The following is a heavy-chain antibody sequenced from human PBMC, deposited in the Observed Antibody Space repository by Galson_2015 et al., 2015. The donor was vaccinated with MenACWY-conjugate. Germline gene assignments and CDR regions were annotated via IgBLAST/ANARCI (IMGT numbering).Heavy chain of an antibody. Sequence: SETLSLTCTISGGSISSYYWSWIRQPPGKGLEWIGYIYYTGSTNFNPSLKSRVTISLDTSRNQFSLNLSSLTAADTAVYYCARHPHTAAGTAPWFDPWGQGTLVTVSS. CDR2: IYYTGST. J-gene: IGHJ5*02. CDR1: GGSISSYY. CDR3: ARHPHTAAGTAPWFDP. D-gene: IGHD6-13*01. V-gene: IGHV4-59*08.